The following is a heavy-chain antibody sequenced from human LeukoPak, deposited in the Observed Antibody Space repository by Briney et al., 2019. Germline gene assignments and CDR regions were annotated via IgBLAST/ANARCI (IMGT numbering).Heavy chain of an antibody. Sequence: GGSLRLSCAASGFTFNNYAMHWVRQAPGKGLEWVTTIWYDGSNKYYGDSVKGRFTISRDNSKSTLYLQMNSPRAEDTAVYYCARDKGSHPYNWFDPWGQGTLVTVSS. CDR3: ARDKGSHPYNWFDP. V-gene: IGHV3-33*01. CDR2: IWYDGSNK. J-gene: IGHJ5*02. CDR1: GFTFNNYA. D-gene: IGHD1-26*01.